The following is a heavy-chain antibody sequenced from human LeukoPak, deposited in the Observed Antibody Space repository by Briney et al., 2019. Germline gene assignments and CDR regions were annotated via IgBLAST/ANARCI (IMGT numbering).Heavy chain of an antibody. D-gene: IGHD3-10*01. CDR3: ASDLWFGELTYYMDV. CDR1: GYTFTSYY. Sequence: GASVKVSCKASGYTFTSYYMHWVRQAPGQGLEWMGIINPSGGSTSYAQKFQGRVTMTRDMSTSTAYMELSRLRSDDTAVYYCASDLWFGELTYYMDVWGKGTTVTISS. J-gene: IGHJ6*03. V-gene: IGHV1-46*01. CDR2: INPSGGST.